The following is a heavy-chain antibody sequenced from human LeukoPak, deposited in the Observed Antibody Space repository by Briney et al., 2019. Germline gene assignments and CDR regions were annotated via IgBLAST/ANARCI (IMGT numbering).Heavy chain of an antibody. V-gene: IGHV3-66*01. CDR1: GFTPSSNY. Sequence: GGSLRLSCAASGFTPSSNYISWVRQAPGKGLEWVSVIYAGGRPYYADSVKGRFTISRDNSKNTLYLQMNNLRAEDTAVYYCARDAHSSGWPSHFDYWGQGTLVTVSS. D-gene: IGHD6-19*01. CDR2: IYAGGRP. CDR3: ARDAHSSGWPSHFDY. J-gene: IGHJ4*02.